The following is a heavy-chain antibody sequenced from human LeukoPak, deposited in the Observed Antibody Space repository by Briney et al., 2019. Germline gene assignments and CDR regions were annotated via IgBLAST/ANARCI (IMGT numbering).Heavy chain of an antibody. CDR3: ARGPFSYGPWDY. V-gene: IGHV3-64*01. J-gene: IGHJ4*02. Sequence: GGSLRLSCAASGFTFSSDAMQWVRQAPGKGLEYVSAISSNGGSTYYANSVKGRFTISRDNSKNTLYLQMGSLRAEDMAVYYCARGPFSYGPWDYWGQGTLVTVSS. CDR2: ISSNGGST. CDR1: GFTFSSDA. D-gene: IGHD5-18*01.